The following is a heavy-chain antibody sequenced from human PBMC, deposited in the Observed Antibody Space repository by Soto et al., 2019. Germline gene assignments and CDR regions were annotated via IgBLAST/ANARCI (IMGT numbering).Heavy chain of an antibody. CDR1: GFTFSSYA. Sequence: PGGSLRLSCAASGFTFSSYAMSWVRQAPGKGLEWVSAISGSGGSTYYADSVKGRFTISRDNSKNTLYLQMNSLRAEDTAVYYCAKVSSPHYFPSYCSSTSCYVTGISYYFDYWGQGTLVTVSS. CDR3: AKVSSPHYFPSYCSSTSCYVTGISYYFDY. D-gene: IGHD2-2*01. V-gene: IGHV3-23*01. CDR2: ISGSGGST. J-gene: IGHJ4*02.